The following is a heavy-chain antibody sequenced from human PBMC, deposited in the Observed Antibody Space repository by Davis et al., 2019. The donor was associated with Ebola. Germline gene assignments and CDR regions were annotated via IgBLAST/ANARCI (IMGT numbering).Heavy chain of an antibody. CDR1: GGSVSSGSYY. V-gene: IGHV4-61*01. CDR2: IYYSGST. D-gene: IGHD3-3*01. J-gene: IGHJ4*02. Sequence: SETLSLTCTVSGGSVSSGSYYWSWIRQPPEKGLEWVGYIYYSGSTNCNPSLKSRVTISVDTSKNQFSLKLSSVTAADTAVYYCARGTFWSGYSFDYWGQGTLVTVSS. CDR3: ARGTFWSGYSFDY.